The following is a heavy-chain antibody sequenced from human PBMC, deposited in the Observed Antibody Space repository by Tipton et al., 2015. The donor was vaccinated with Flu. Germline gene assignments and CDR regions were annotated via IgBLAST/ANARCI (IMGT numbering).Heavy chain of an antibody. J-gene: IGHJ5*02. Sequence: LRLSCAVSGDSISSDYYWGWIRQFPGKGLEWIGSVSRSGSTNYNPSLKSRVTISIDTSKNQFSLQMESVTAADVAVYFCARRDYSNYVSDPKSWFDPWGQGAPATVSS. CDR2: VSRSGST. V-gene: IGHV4-38-2*01. CDR1: GDSISSDYY. CDR3: ARRDYSNYVSDPKSWFDP. D-gene: IGHD4-11*01.